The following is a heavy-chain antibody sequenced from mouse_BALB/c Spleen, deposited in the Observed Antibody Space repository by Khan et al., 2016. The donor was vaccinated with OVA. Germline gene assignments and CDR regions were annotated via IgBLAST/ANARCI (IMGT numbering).Heavy chain of an antibody. V-gene: IGHV3-6*02. D-gene: IGHD3-1*01. CDR1: GYSITSGYF. J-gene: IGHJ3*01. CDR2: IRYDGNS. Sequence: EVKLLESGPGLVKPSQSLSLTCSVTGYSITSGYFWNWIRQFPGNKLEWMGYIRYDGNSNYNPSLKNRISIPRATSKNQFFLKLNSVTPEDTATYYCARGGSSGPAWFAYWGQGTLVTVSA. CDR3: ARGGSSGPAWFAY.